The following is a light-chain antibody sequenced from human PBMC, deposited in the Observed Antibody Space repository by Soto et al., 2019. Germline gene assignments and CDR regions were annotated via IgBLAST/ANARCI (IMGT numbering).Light chain of an antibody. CDR1: QSISTY. CDR3: QQSHSTTPT. V-gene: IGKV1-39*01. Sequence: DIQMTQSPSSLSAPVGDRVTITCRASQSISTYLNWYQQKPGKAPKLLVYAASGFQSGVPSRFSGCGFGTGFTLAISSLQPEDFATYDCQQSHSTTPTFGQGTKLEIK. CDR2: AAS. J-gene: IGKJ2*01.